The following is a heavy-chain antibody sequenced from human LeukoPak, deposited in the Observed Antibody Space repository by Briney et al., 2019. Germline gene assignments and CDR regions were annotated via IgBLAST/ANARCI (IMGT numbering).Heavy chain of an antibody. CDR2: TYYRSKWFN. Sequence: SQTLSLTCAISGDSVSTNSAAWNWIRQSPSRGLEWLGRTYYRSKWFNDYALSVTSRITINPDTSKNQFSLQLNSMIPEDTAVYYCVRESQGSTSGWLNGYFDFWGQGTLVTVSS. J-gene: IGHJ4*02. D-gene: IGHD6-19*01. V-gene: IGHV6-1*01. CDR1: GDSVSTNSAA. CDR3: VRESQGSTSGWLNGYFDF.